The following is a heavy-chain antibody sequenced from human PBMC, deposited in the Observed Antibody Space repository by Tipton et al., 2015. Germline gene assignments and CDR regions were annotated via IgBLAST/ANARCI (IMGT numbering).Heavy chain of an antibody. CDR1: GESFSSYY. J-gene: IGHJ4*02. Sequence: TLSLTCAVYGESFSSYYWTWIRQPPGKGLEWIGEIYHDGGTDYNPSLKSRVTMSVNTSKNQFSLKLNSVTAADTAMYYCARDDSALDSWGQGTLVTVSS. D-gene: IGHD5-18*01. V-gene: IGHV4-34*01. CDR3: ARDDSALDS. CDR2: IYHDGGT.